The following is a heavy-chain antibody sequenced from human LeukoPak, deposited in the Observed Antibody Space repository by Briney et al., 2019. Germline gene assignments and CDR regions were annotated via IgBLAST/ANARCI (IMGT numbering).Heavy chain of an antibody. V-gene: IGHV4-4*07. CDR2: IYASGYT. D-gene: IGHD3-22*01. J-gene: IGHJ1*01. Sequence: PSETLSLTCTVSGGSISTYFWSWIRQPAGKGLEWIGRIYASGYTTQNPSLKSRVTMSVDTSKNQFSLNLSSVTAADTAVYYCARRRYYDSTGYLDWGQGTLVTVSS. CDR3: ARRRYYDSTGYLD. CDR1: GGSISTYF.